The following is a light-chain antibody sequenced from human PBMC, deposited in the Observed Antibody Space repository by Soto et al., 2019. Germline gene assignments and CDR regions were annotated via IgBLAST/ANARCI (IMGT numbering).Light chain of an antibody. Sequence: QSALTQPASVSGPPGQSISISCAGTSSGVGDYNYVSWYQQHPGKAPKLLMYDVSNRPSGVSNRFSGSKSGNTASLTISGLQAEDEADYYCSSYSTSTTPFVFGTGTKLTVL. V-gene: IGLV2-14*03. J-gene: IGLJ1*01. CDR2: DVS. CDR3: SSYSTSTTPFV. CDR1: SSGVGDYNY.